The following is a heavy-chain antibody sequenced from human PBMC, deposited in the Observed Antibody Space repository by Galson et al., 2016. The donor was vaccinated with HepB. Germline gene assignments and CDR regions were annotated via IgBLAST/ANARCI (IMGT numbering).Heavy chain of an antibody. CDR1: GYTLSELS. V-gene: IGHV1-24*01. CDR2: SDPEDGET. Sequence: SVKVSCKVSGYTLSELSMHWVRQAPGKGLEWMGRSDPEDGETIYAQNFQGRVTMTEDTSTDSAYMELSSLRSEDTAMYYCAIEYSSGRDLDHWGQGTLVTVSS. D-gene: IGHD6-19*01. J-gene: IGHJ4*02. CDR3: AIEYSSGRDLDH.